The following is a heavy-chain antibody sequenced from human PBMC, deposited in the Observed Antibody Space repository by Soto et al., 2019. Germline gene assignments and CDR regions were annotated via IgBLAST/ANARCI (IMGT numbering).Heavy chain of an antibody. CDR1: VSSSSSNP. Sequence: QTGGSLRNCCEASVSSSSSNPMCCVRQAPGKGLEWVSVISSGGTSTYYADYLKGRFTISRDNSKNTLYLQMNALRAEDTAVYFCVNAHAPIEVSRHPHLDP. D-gene: IGHD1-20*01. CDR3: VNAHAPIEVSRHPHLDP. CDR2: ISSGGTST. J-gene: IGHJ5*02. V-gene: IGHV3-23*01.